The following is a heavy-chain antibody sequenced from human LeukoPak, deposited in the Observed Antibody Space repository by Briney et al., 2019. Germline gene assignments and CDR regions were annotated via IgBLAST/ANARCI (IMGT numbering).Heavy chain of an antibody. J-gene: IGHJ3*02. CDR3: ARSSELLWFGELWGAFDI. V-gene: IGHV3-48*03. CDR2: ISSSGSTI. CDR1: GFTFSSYE. Sequence: GGSLRLSCAASGFTFSSYEVNWVRQAPGKGLEWVSYISSSGSTIYYADSVKGRFTISRDNAKNSLYLQMNSLRAEDTAVYYCARSSELLWFGELWGAFDIWGQGTMVTVSS. D-gene: IGHD3-10*01.